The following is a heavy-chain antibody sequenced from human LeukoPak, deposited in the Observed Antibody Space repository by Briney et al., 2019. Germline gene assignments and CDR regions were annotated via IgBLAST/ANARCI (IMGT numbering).Heavy chain of an antibody. CDR1: GFTLSSYW. D-gene: IGHD2-2*02. V-gene: IGHV3-7*01. Sequence: SGGSLTLSYAASGFTLSSYWMRWVGQAPGRGGEGGANIKQEGSEKYYVDSGKGRFTIARDNAKNSLYLRMNSLRAEDTAVYYSARERIRYCSSTSCYTDFDYWGPGNLVTVSS. CDR3: ARERIRYCSSTSCYTDFDY. CDR2: IKQEGSEK. J-gene: IGHJ4*02.